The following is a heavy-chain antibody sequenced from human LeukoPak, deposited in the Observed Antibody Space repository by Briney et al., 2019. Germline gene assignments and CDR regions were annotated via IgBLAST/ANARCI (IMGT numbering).Heavy chain of an antibody. J-gene: IGHJ4*02. D-gene: IGHD2-8*01. V-gene: IGHV3-21*01. CDR3: ARVDIVLTVYAFDY. CDR1: GFTFSSYS. Sequence: NPGGSLRLSCAASGFTFSSYSMNWVRQAPGKGLEWVSSISSSSSYIYYADSVKGRFTISRDNAKNSLYLQMNSLRAEDTAVYYCARVDIVLTVYAFDYWGQGTLVTVSS. CDR2: ISSSSSYI.